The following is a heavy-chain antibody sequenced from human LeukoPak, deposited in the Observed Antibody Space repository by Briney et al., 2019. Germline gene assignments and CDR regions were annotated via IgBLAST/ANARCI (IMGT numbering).Heavy chain of an antibody. D-gene: IGHD5-24*01. CDR1: GYSFTTYW. Sequence: GESLKISCNASGYSFTTYWIVWVRQMPGKGLEWMGIIYPGDSDVRYSPSFQGQVTISVDRSISTAYLQWSSRKASGTAMYFCARAIDGYNYGYYYMDVWGKGTTITVSS. J-gene: IGHJ6*03. V-gene: IGHV5-51*01. CDR3: ARAIDGYNYGYYYMDV. CDR2: IYPGDSDV.